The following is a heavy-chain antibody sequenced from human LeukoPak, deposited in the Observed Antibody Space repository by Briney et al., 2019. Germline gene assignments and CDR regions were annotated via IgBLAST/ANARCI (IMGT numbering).Heavy chain of an antibody. CDR2: INHSGST. CDR1: GGSFSGYY. D-gene: IGHD3-22*01. CDR3: ARGRSGYYDSSGYYGVYYYYYYMDV. V-gene: IGHV4-34*01. Sequence: SETLSLTCAVYGGSFSGYYWSWVRQPPGKGLEWIGEINHSGSTNYNPSLKSRVTISVDTSKNKFSLKLSSVTAADTAVYYCARGRSGYYDSSGYYGVYYYYYYMDVWGKGTTVTVSS. J-gene: IGHJ6*03.